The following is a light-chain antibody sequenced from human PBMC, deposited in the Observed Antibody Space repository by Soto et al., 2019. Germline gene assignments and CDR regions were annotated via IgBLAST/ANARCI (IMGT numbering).Light chain of an antibody. CDR1: QSITTY. V-gene: IGKV1-39*01. J-gene: IGKJ1*01. CDR2: AAS. Sequence: DIQMTQSPSSLSASVGDRVTITCRASQSITTYLNWYRQKPGKAPKLLIYAASSLQSGVPSRFSGSGSETEFTLSISSLQPEDFATYYCQHMGTFGQGTKVDIK. CDR3: QHMGT.